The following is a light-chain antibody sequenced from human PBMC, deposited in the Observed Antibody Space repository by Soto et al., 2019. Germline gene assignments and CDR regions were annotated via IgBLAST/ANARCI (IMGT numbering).Light chain of an antibody. CDR3: QQRSNWQIT. Sequence: ETLLPQSPATMSLSPGESATLSCRASQSVSTYLAWYQQKTGQAPRLLIYDASNRVTGIPARVRGIWYGKDFTITISSLQPDDVAVDYGQQRSNWQITFGQGTRLEI. J-gene: IGKJ5*01. CDR1: QSVSTY. CDR2: DAS. V-gene: IGKV3-11*01.